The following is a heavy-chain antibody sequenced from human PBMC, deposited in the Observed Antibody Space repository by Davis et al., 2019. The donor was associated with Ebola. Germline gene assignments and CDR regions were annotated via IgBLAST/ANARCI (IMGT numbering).Heavy chain of an antibody. Sequence: GGSLRLSCAASGFTFSSYNMNWVRQAPGKGLEWVSYISSSSSTIYYADSVKGRFTISRDNAKNSLYLQMNSLRDDDTAVYYCARGVGGCWGQGTLVTVSS. D-gene: IGHD4-23*01. CDR2: ISSSSSTI. J-gene: IGHJ4*02. CDR1: GFTFSSYN. V-gene: IGHV3-48*02. CDR3: ARGVGGC.